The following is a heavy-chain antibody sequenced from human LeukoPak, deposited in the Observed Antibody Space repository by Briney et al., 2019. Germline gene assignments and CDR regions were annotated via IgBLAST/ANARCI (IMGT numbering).Heavy chain of an antibody. V-gene: IGHV1-8*01. CDR2: MNPNSGNT. CDR1: GYTFTSYD. CDR3: ARARIAVATFDP. J-gene: IGHJ5*02. Sequence: ASVKVSCKASGYTFTSYDINGVRQATGQGLEWMGWMNPNSGNTGYAQKFQGRVTMTRNTSISTAYMELSSLRSEDTAVYYCARARIAVATFDPWGQGTLVTVSS. D-gene: IGHD6-19*01.